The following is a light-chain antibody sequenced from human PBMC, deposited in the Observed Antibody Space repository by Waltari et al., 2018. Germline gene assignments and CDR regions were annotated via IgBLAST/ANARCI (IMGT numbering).Light chain of an antibody. V-gene: IGLV2-23*03. CDR3: CSYRGNSTFV. CDR2: EGV. CDR1: TNNIGTYNL. J-gene: IGLJ2*01. Sequence: QTALTQPASVYGSPGQSSTISCVGATNNIGTYNLVPWYQHHPEKAPTLIIFEGVNRPSGVSNRFSGSKSGNTASLTISGLQTEDEADYYCCSYRGNSTFVFGGGTKLTVL.